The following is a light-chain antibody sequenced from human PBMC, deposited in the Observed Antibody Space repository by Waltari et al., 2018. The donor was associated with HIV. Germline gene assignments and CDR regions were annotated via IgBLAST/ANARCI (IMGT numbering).Light chain of an antibody. V-gene: IGLV2-14*03. J-gene: IGLJ3*02. CDR2: DVI. CDR3: SSYTSTTTLVV. CDR1: SSYVGGYPY. Sequence: QSALNQPASVSGSPGQSITISCTGTSSYVGGYPYVSLYQQQPGKAPKSMIFDVINPPSGGSNRFSGSKSGNPASLTISGRQAEDEAHYFCSSYTSTTTLVVFGGGTKLTVL.